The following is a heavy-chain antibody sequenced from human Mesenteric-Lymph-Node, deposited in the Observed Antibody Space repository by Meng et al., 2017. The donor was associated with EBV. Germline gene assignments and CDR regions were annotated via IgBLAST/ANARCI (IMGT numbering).Heavy chain of an antibody. CDR2: MNHDGRA. J-gene: IGHJ4*02. V-gene: IGHV4-39*07. CDR3: ARGEVPIGFDY. Sequence: QLQVQESGPGLVNPSGTLSLTCTVSGGSISNGNYYWGWIRQPPGKGPQWIGEMNHDGRANYNPSLKSRVTMSIDRSNNQFSLRLSSVTAADTAVYYCARGEVPIGFDYWGQGTLVTVSS. D-gene: IGHD2-15*01. CDR1: GGSISNGNYY.